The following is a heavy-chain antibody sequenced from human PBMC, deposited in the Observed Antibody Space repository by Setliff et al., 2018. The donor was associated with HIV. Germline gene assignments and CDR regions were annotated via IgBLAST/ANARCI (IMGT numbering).Heavy chain of an antibody. Sequence: PSETLSLTCAVYGGSFSGYYWSWIRQPPGKGLEWIGEINHSGSTNYNPSLKSRVTISVDTSKNQFSLKLSSVTAADTAVYYCARGRRGYSYANFDYWGQGTLVTV. CDR2: INHSGST. CDR1: GGSFSGYY. V-gene: IGHV4-34*01. D-gene: IGHD5-18*01. J-gene: IGHJ4*02. CDR3: ARGRRGYSYANFDY.